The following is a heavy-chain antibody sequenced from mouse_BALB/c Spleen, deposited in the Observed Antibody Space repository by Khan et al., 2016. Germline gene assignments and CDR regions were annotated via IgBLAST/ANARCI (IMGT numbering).Heavy chain of an antibody. D-gene: IGHD2-10*01. CDR3: ESLLWYSFYYAMDY. CDR2: INPDSTTI. Sequence: EVKLLESGGGLVQPGGSLKLSCAASGFDFSRYWMSWVRQAPGKGLEWIGEINPDSTTINCTPYLKDKFIISRVTANTALYLQMGKVKSEHTALDCFESLLWYSFYYAMDYLGQRTSVTISS. CDR1: GFDFSRYW. V-gene: IGHV4-1*02. J-gene: IGHJ4*01.